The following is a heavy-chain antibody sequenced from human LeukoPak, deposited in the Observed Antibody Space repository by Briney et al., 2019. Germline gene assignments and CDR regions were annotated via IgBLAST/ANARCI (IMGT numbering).Heavy chain of an antibody. CDR2: ISWNSGSI. CDR3: AKDRGYEPYYFDY. J-gene: IGHJ4*02. CDR1: GFTFDDYA. V-gene: IGHV3-9*01. D-gene: IGHD5-12*01. Sequence: DRSLRLSCAASGFTFDDYAMHWVRQAPGKGLEWVSGISWNSGSIGYADSVKGRFTISRDNAKNSLYLQMNSLRAEDTALYYCAKDRGYEPYYFDYWGQGTLVTVSS.